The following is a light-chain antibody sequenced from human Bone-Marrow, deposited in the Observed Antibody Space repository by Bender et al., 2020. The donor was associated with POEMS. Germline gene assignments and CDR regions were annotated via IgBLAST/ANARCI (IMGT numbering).Light chain of an antibody. CDR2: DVS. CDR1: NSDVGAYNY. CDR3: CSYAGSGMI. Sequence: QSALTQPASVSGSLGQSIILSCTGTNSDVGAYNYVSWYQQHPGQAPKLIMYDVSHRPSGVSNRFSGSKSGNTASLTISGLQAEDEADYYCCSYAGSGMIFGGGTKLTVL. J-gene: IGLJ2*01. V-gene: IGLV2-14*03.